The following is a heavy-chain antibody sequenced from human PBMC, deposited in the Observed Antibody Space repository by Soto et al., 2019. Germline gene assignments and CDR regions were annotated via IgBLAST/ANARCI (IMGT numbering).Heavy chain of an antibody. CDR2: IRGNDGST. Sequence: GGSLRLSCAASGFTFSSYAMTWVRQAPGKGLEWVSVIRGNDGSTYYADSVKGRFTISRDNSKNSLDLQMNSLRVEDTAVYYCARAKETGLYDAFDIWGQGTMVTVSS. CDR3: ARAKETGLYDAFDI. V-gene: IGHV3-23*01. J-gene: IGHJ3*02. CDR1: GFTFSSYA. D-gene: IGHD7-27*01.